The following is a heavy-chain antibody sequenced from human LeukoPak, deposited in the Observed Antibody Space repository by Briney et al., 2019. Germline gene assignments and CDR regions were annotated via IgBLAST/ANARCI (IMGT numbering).Heavy chain of an antibody. CDR3: ARVSPHNAFDI. V-gene: IGHV1-18*04. CDR2: ISPYNGNT. J-gene: IGHJ3*02. Sequence: ASVKVSCKGSVYTFTNYGLSWVRQAPGQGPEWMGWISPYNGNTIYAQKFQGRVTMTTDTSTSTAYMDLRSLISDDTAVFYCARVSPHNAFDIWGQGTMVTVSS. CDR1: VYTFTNYG.